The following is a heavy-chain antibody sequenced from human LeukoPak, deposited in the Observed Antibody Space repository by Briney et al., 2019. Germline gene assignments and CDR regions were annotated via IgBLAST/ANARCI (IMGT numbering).Heavy chain of an antibody. Sequence: GGSLRLSCAASGFTFGSYGMHWVRQAPGKGLEWVALIWYDGSNKYYTDSVKGRLTISRDNSKNTLYLQMNSLRAEDTAIYYCAREGPRGNSQFDYWGQGTLVTVSS. V-gene: IGHV3-33*01. D-gene: IGHD2/OR15-2a*01. CDR1: GFTFGSYG. CDR3: AREGPRGNSQFDY. CDR2: IWYDGSNK. J-gene: IGHJ4*02.